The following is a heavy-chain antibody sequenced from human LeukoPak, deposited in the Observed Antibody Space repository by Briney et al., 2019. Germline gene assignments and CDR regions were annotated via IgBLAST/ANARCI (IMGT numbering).Heavy chain of an antibody. Sequence: SVNVSCKASGGTFSSYAISWVRQAPGQGLEWMGRIIPILGIANYAQKFQGRVTITADKSTSTAYMELSSLRSEDTAVYYCARDGEVGASDYWGQGTLVTVSS. V-gene: IGHV1-69*04. CDR2: IIPILGIA. CDR3: ARDGEVGASDY. D-gene: IGHD1-26*01. CDR1: GGTFSSYA. J-gene: IGHJ4*02.